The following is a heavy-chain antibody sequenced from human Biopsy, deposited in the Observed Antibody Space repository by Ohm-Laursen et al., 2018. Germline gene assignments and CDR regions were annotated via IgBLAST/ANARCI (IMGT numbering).Heavy chain of an antibody. V-gene: IGHV3-9*01. D-gene: IGHD1-1*01. Sequence: SLRLSCSAPGFSFDNYVMHWVRQAPGKGLEWVSGISWNSDSIGYADSVKGRFTISRDNSKNTLYLQMNSLRAKDTAMYYCARPTNARAGGAPFDIWGQGTMVTVSS. CDR2: ISWNSDSI. CDR3: ARPTNARAGGAPFDI. CDR1: GFSFDNYV. J-gene: IGHJ3*02.